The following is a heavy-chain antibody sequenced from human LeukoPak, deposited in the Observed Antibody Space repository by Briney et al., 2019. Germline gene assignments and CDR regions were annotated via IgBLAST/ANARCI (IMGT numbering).Heavy chain of an antibody. CDR1: GFTVSSNY. V-gene: IGHV3-53*01. CDR2: IYSGGST. CDR3: ARDGVLNSGYDRSASDY. D-gene: IGHD5-12*01. J-gene: IGHJ4*02. Sequence: PGGSLRLSCAASGFTVSSNYMSWVRQAPGKGLGWVSVIYSGGSTYYADSVKGRFTISRDNSKNTLYLQMNSLRAEDTAVYYCARDGVLNSGYDRSASDYWGQGTLVTVSS.